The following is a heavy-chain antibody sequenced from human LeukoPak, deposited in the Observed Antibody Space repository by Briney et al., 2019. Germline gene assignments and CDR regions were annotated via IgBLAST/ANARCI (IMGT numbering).Heavy chain of an antibody. CDR2: ISSSSSAI. CDR1: SFTFSCYG. CDR3: ARARDCYY. Sequence: GGPLRLPCAASSFTFSCYGMIRVRQAPGKGLEWVSYISSSSSAIYYADSVKGRFTISRDNAKHSLYLQMNSLRDEDRAVYYCARARDCYYWGPGTLVTVSS. J-gene: IGHJ4*02. D-gene: IGHD5-24*01. V-gene: IGHV3-48*02.